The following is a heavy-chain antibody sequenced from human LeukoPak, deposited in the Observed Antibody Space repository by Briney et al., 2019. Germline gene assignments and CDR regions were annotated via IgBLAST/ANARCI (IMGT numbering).Heavy chain of an antibody. V-gene: IGHV1-2*02. CDR2: INPNSGGT. CDR3: ATSLRNLFLPIDY. D-gene: IGHD1-14*01. Sequence: GASVKVSRKASGCTFTGYYMHWVRQAPGQGLEWMGWINPNSGGTNYAQKFQGRVTMTRDTSISTAYMELSRLRSDDTAVYYCATSLRNLFLPIDYWGQGTLVTVSS. J-gene: IGHJ4*02. CDR1: GCTFTGYY.